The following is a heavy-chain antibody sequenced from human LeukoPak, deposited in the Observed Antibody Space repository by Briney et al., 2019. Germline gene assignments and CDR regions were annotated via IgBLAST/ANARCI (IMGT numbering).Heavy chain of an antibody. Sequence: SETLSLTCAVYGGSFSGYYWSWIRQPPGKGLEWIGEINHSGSTNYNPSLKSRVTISVDTSKNQFSLKLSSVTAADTAVYYCARESYDSSGYYFPTLDYWGQGTLVTVSS. CDR2: INHSGST. D-gene: IGHD3-22*01. CDR1: GGSFSGYY. J-gene: IGHJ4*02. V-gene: IGHV4-34*01. CDR3: ARESYDSSGYYFPTLDY.